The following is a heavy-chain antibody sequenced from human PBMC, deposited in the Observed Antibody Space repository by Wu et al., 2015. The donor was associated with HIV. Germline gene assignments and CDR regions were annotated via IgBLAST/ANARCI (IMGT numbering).Heavy chain of an antibody. V-gene: IGHV1-69*13. CDR2: IIPIFGTA. CDR3: ARVCYSYGHTLEVCAFDI. J-gene: IGHJ3*02. CDR1: GGTFSSYA. D-gene: IGHD5-18*01. Sequence: QVQLVQSGAEVKKPGSSVKVSCKASGGTFSSYAISWVRQAPGQGLEWMGRIIPIFGTANYAQKFQGRVTITADESTSTAYMELSSLRSEDTAVYYCARVCYSYGHTLEVCAFDIWGQGTMVTVSS.